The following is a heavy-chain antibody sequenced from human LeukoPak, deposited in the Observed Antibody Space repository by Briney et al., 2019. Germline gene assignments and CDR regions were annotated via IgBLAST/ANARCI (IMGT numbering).Heavy chain of an antibody. CDR3: AREEEWYASGTYYKGFDS. Sequence: GGSLRLSRAASGFTFSSYEMNWVRQAPGKGLEWVSYISSSGSTIYYADSVKGRFTISRDNAKNSLYLQMNSLRADDTAVYYCAREEEWYASGTYYKGFDSWGQGTLVTVSS. CDR1: GFTFSSYE. CDR2: ISSSGSTI. D-gene: IGHD3-10*01. J-gene: IGHJ4*02. V-gene: IGHV3-48*03.